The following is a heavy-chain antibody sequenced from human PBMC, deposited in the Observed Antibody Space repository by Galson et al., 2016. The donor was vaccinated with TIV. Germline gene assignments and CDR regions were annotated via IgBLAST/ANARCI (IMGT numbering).Heavy chain of an antibody. D-gene: IGHD3-22*01. CDR3: ARGSDYYDGSGYQN. CDR1: GGILRSYA. J-gene: IGHJ4*02. Sequence: SVKVSCKASGGILRSYAINWVRQAPGQGLEWMGRILPFFGTANYAQKFQGKVTITADEATMTAYMELRSLISEDTAVYYCARGSDYYDGSGYQNWGQGTLVTVSS. CDR2: ILPFFGTA. V-gene: IGHV1-69*13.